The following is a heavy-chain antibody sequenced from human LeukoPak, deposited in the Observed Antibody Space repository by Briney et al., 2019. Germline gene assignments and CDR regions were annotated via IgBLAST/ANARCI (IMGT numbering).Heavy chain of an antibody. D-gene: IGHD3-9*01. V-gene: IGHV3-21*01. CDR3: ARDYFRRRGIFDY. J-gene: IGHJ4*02. Sequence: GGSLRLSCAASGFTFSSYSMNWVRQAPGKGLEWVSSISSSSSYIYYADSVKGRFTISRDNAKNSLYLQMNSLRAEDMAVYYCARDYFRRRGIFDYWGQGTLVTVSS. CDR1: GFTFSSYS. CDR2: ISSSSSYI.